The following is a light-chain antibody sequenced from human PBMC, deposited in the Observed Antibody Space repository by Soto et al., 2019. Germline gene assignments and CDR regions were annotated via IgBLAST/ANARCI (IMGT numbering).Light chain of an antibody. CDR3: QQRSGWPT. CDR1: QTVSTF. Sequence: EIVLTQSPDTLSLSPGERATLSCRASQTVSTFLAWYQQKPGQAPRLIVYDASKRAPGIPARFIGSGSGTDFTLTVSRLEPEDFALYYCQQRSGWPTFGQGTKVEI. V-gene: IGKV3-11*01. CDR2: DAS. J-gene: IGKJ1*01.